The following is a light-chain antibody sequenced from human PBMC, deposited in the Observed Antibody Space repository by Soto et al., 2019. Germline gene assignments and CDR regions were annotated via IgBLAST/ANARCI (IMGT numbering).Light chain of an antibody. CDR2: DVG. Sequence: QSALTQPASVSGSPGQSITISCTGTSSDVGGYNYVYWYQQHPGKAPKLLIYDVGDRPSGVSDRFSGSKSGNTASLTISGLQADDEADYYCSSYTSTSTLYVVFGGGTKLTVL. CDR1: SSDVGGYNY. CDR3: SSYTSTSTLYVV. V-gene: IGLV2-14*03. J-gene: IGLJ2*01.